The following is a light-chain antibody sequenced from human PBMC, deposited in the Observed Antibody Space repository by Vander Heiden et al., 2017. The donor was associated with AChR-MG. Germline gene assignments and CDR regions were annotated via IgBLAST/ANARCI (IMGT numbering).Light chain of an antibody. CDR2: DAS. CDR1: QSVRSNY. J-gene: IGKJ1*01. Sequence: EIVLTQSPGNLSLSPGERATLSCGASQSVRSNYLAWYQQKPGRAPRLLIYDASSSATGIPDRFSGSGSGTDFALTISRLEPEDFAVYYCQQEGSSPRTFGQGTKVEIK. CDR3: QQEGSSPRT. V-gene: IGKV3D-20*01.